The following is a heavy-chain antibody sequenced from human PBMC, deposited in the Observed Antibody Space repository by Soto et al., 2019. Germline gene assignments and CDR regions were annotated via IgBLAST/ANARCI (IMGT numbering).Heavy chain of an antibody. J-gene: IGHJ4*02. CDR1: GFTFSRYS. V-gene: IGHV3-21*01. CDR2: ISSSGSYI. D-gene: IGHD2-2*01. CDR3: ARDVGLSVVVLPKGDY. Sequence: EVQLVESGGGLVKPGGSLRLSCAASGFTFSRYSMNWVRQAPGKGLEWVSSISSSGSYIYYADSVKGRFTISRDNAKNSLYLQMNRLRAEDTAVYYCARDVGLSVVVLPKGDYWGQGTHVTVSS.